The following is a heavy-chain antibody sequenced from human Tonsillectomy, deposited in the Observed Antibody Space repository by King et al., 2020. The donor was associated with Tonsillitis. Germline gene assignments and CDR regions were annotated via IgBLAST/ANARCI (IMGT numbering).Heavy chain of an antibody. CDR3: AKVGVPEYFQH. CDR2: ISGGGGST. J-gene: IGHJ1*01. CDR1: GFTFSSYA. D-gene: IGHD3-10*01. V-gene: IGHV3-23*04. Sequence: VQLVESGGGLVQPGGSLRLSCAASGFTFSSYAMSWFRQAPGKGLDWVSPISGGGGSTYYSDSVKGRLTISRDHSKNTLYLQMNSLRAEDTAVYYCAKVGVPEYFQHWGQGTLVTVSS.